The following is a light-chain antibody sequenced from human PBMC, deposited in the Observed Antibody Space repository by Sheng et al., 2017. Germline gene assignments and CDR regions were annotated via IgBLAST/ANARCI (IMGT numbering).Light chain of an antibody. CDR3: QEANGFPRA. V-gene: IGKV1-33*01. J-gene: IGKJ4*01. CDR1: QDISNY. Sequence: DIQMTQSPSSLSASVGDRVTITCQASQDISNYLNWYQQKPGKAPKLLIYDASNLETGVPSRFSGSGSGTDFTLTISSLQPEDFATYYCQEANGFPRAFGGGTKVETK. CDR2: DAS.